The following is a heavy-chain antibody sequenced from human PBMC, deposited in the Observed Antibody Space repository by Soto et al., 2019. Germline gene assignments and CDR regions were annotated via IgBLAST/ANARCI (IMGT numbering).Heavy chain of an antibody. CDR2: ISGSGGST. V-gene: IGHV3-23*01. CDR1: GFTFSSYA. D-gene: IGHD2-2*01. CDR3: ARDFQPYCSSSSCFENWFDP. J-gene: IGHJ5*02. Sequence: GGSLRLSCAASGFTFSSYAMNWVRQAPGKGLEWVSVISGSGGSTYYADSVKGRSTISRDSSKNTLYLQMNSLRAEDTAVYYCARDFQPYCSSSSCFENWFDPWGQGTLVTVSS.